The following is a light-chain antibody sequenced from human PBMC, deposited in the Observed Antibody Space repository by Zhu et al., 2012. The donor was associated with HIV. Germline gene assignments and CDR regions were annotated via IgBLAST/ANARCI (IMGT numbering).Light chain of an antibody. CDR2: GAS. J-gene: IGKJ1*01. CDR3: HQYDKSWT. V-gene: IGKV3-20*01. Sequence: VLTQSPDILSLSPGVRVTLDCRASQSVSSNYVIWYQQKPGQAPRPLIYGASDRASGVPDRFSGSGSGTDFTLTISRLEPEDFAVYYCHQYDKSWTFGQGTKVEIK. CDR1: QSVSSNY.